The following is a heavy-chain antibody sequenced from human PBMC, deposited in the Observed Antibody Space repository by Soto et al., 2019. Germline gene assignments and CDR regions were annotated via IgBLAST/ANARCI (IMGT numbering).Heavy chain of an antibody. J-gene: IGHJ4*02. V-gene: IGHV1-3*01. Sequence: ASVKVSCKASGYTFTSYAMHWVRQAPGQRLEWMGWINAGNGNTKYSQKFQGRVTITRDTSASTAYMELSTLRSEDTAVFYCARGEYSSSLKGGPKDYGGQETRVTVSS. CDR1: GYTFTSYA. CDR3: ARGEYSSSLKGGPKDY. D-gene: IGHD6-6*01. CDR2: INAGNGNT.